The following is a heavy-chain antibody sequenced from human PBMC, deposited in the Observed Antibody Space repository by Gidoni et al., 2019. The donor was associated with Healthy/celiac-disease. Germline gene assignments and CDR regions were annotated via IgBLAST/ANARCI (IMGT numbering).Heavy chain of an antibody. V-gene: IGHV3-53*02. CDR3: AREAGVGGGWDY. CDR2: IYSGGST. Sequence: EVQLVETGGGLIQPGGSLRLSCAASGFTVSSNYMSWVRQAPGKGLAWVSVIYSGGSTYDADSVKGRCTISRDNSKNTLYIQMNSLRAEDTAVYYCAREAGVGGGWDYWGQGTLVTVSS. D-gene: IGHD3-16*01. J-gene: IGHJ4*02. CDR1: GFTVSSNY.